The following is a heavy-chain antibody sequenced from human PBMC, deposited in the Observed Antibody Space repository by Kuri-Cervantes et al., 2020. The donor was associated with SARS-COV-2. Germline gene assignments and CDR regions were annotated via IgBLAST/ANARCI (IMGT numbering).Heavy chain of an antibody. CDR1: GGSFSGYY. Sequence: SETLSLTCAVYGGSFSGYYWSWIRQPPGQGLEWIGYIYRSGSTNYNPSLRSRVTISVDTSKNHFSLKLSSVTAADTAVYYCARGWDSSGYYFYFDHWGQGTLVTVSS. D-gene: IGHD3-22*01. V-gene: IGHV4-34*01. CDR3: ARGWDSSGYYFYFDH. J-gene: IGHJ4*02. CDR2: IYRSGST.